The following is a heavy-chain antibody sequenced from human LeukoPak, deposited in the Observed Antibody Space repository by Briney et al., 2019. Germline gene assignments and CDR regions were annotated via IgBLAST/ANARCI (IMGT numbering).Heavy chain of an antibody. D-gene: IGHD1-26*01. CDR1: GGTFSRYA. J-gene: IGHJ5*02. Sequence: SVKVSRKASGGTFSRYAIRWVRPAPGQGLEWMGGIIPIFGTANYAQKFQGRVTITTDESTRTAYMELSRLRSEHTAVDYRASGGSGGDRDLGHNWFAPWGQGTLVTVSS. V-gene: IGHV1-69*05. CDR3: ASGGSGGDRDLGHNWFAP. CDR2: IIPIFGTA.